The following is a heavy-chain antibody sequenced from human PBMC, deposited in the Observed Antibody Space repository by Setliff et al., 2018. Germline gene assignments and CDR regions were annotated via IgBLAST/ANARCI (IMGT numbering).Heavy chain of an antibody. CDR2: IWYDGVKK. CDR1: GFTFSTYR. J-gene: IGHJ4*02. D-gene: IGHD2-15*01. V-gene: IGHV3-33*08. Sequence: RLSCAASGFTFSTYRMHWVRQAPGKGLEWVAVIWYDGVKKYHADSVKGRFTISRDNSKNTLYLQMNSLRPEDTAVYYCARTCSGSGCYAGLESWGQGTPVTVSS. CDR3: ARTCSGSGCYAGLES.